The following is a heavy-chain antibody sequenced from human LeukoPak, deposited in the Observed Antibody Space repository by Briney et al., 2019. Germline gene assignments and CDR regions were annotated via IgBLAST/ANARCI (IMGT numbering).Heavy chain of an antibody. J-gene: IGHJ3*02. CDR3: AREGIAWGLRKSDAFDI. D-gene: IGHD1-26*01. Sequence: PGGSLRLSCAASGFTFSSYSMNWVRQAPGKGLEWVSYISSSGSTIYYADSVKGRFTISRDNAKNSLYLQMNSLRAEDTAVYYCAREGIAWGLRKSDAFDIWGQGTMVTVSS. CDR2: ISSSGSTI. CDR1: GFTFSSYS. V-gene: IGHV3-48*04.